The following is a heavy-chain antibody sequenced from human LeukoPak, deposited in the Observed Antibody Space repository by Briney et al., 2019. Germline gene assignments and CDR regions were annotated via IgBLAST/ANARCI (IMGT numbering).Heavy chain of an antibody. J-gene: IGHJ4*01. Sequence: KPSETLSLTCSVSGGSVSNTNYYWGWIRQPPGKGLEWLVSVDYSGYTYQSPSHNSRVTISVDTSKNQFSLKMTSVTAADTAVYYCARSIFSGSYAFDFWGHGTLVTVSS. V-gene: IGHV4-39*07. CDR1: GGSVSNTNYY. D-gene: IGHD3-3*01. CDR3: ARSIFSGSYAFDF. CDR2: VDYSGYT.